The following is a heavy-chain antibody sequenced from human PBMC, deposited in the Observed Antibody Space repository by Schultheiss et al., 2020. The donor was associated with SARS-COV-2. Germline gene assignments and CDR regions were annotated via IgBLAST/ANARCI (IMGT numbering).Heavy chain of an antibody. D-gene: IGHD4-17*01. V-gene: IGHV4-30-2*01. CDR2: IYHSGST. J-gene: IGHJ3*02. CDR3: ARAYLYDYGDYDAFDI. CDR1: GGAIRRGGHS. Sequence: SETLSLTCAVYGGAIRRGGHSWSWIRQPPGKGLEWIGYIYHSGSTYYNPSLKSRVTISVDTSKNQFSLKLSSVTAADTAVYYCARAYLYDYGDYDAFDIWGQGTMVTVSS.